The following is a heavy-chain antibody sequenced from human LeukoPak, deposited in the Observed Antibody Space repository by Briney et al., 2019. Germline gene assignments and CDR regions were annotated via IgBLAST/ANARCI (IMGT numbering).Heavy chain of an antibody. V-gene: IGHV1-69*04. J-gene: IGHJ6*02. CDR3: ASTYCSGGSCYGLRGNYYYYYGMDV. D-gene: IGHD2-15*01. CDR2: IIPILGIA. Sequence: GASVKVSCKASGGTFSSYAISWVRQAPGQGLEWMGRIIPILGIANYAQKFQGRVTITADKSTSTAYMELSSLRSEDTAVYYCASTYCSGGSCYGLRGNYYYYYGMDVWGQGTTVTVSS. CDR1: GGTFSSYA.